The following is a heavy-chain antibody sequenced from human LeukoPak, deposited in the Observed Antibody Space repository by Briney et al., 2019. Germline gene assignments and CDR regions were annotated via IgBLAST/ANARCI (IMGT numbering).Heavy chain of an antibody. CDR1: GFTFSSYE. V-gene: IGHV3-48*01. J-gene: IGHJ6*03. CDR3: AREGGGDGDYYFYYYMDV. CDR2: ISSRSSSI. D-gene: IGHD4-17*01. Sequence: EGSLRLSCAASGFTFSSYEMNWVRQAPGKGLEWVSYISSRSSSIYNADSVKGRFTISRDNAKNSLDLQMNSLRVEDTAVYYCAREGGGDGDYYFYYYMDVWGKGTTVTVSS.